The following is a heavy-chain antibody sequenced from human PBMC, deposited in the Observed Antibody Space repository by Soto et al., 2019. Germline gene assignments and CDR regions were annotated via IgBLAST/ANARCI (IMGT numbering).Heavy chain of an antibody. CDR2: ISAYNGNT. CDR3: ARGGQPYDFWSGYYSSYYYGMDV. Sequence: ASVKVSCKASGYTFTSYGISWVRQAPGQGLEWMGWISAYNGNTNYAQKLQGRVTMTTDTSTSTAYMELRSLRSDVTAVYYCARGGQPYDFWSGYYSSYYYGMDVWGQGTTVTVSS. V-gene: IGHV1-18*01. CDR1: GYTFTSYG. J-gene: IGHJ6*02. D-gene: IGHD3-3*01.